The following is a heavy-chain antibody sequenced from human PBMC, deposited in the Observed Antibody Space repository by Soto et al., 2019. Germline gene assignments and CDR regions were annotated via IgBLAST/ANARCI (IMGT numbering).Heavy chain of an antibody. CDR1: GGSISSGGYS. CDR2: IYHSGST. J-gene: IGHJ3*02. Sequence: PSETLSLTCAASGGSISSGGYSWSWIRQPPGKGLEWIGYIYHSGSTYYNPSLKSRVTISVDRSKNQFSLKLSSVTAADTAVYYCEGELEAYLYAFGIWGQGTMVTVSS. CDR3: EGELEAYLYAFGI. D-gene: IGHD2-21*01. V-gene: IGHV4-30-2*01.